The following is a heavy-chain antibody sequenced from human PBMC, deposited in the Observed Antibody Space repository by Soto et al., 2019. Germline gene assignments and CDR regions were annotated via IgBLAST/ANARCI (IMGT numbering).Heavy chain of an antibody. D-gene: IGHD4-17*01. J-gene: IGHJ4*02. CDR3: AANPYGAWGVFDY. CDR1: GGTFSSYA. Sequence: SVKVSCKASGGTFSSYAISWVRQAPGQGLEWMGGIIPIFGTANYAQKSQGRVTITADESTSTAYMELSSLRSEDTAVYYCAANPYGAWGVFDYWGQGTLVTVSS. CDR2: IIPIFGTA. V-gene: IGHV1-69*13.